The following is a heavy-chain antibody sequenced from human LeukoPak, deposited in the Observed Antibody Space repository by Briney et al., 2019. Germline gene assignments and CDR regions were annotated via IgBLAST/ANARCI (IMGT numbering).Heavy chain of an antibody. V-gene: IGHV4-38-2*02. Sequence: SETLSLTCTVSGYSISSGYYWGWIQQPPGKGLEWIGSIYHSGSTYYNPSLKSRVTISVDTSKNQFSLKLSSVTAADTAVYYCAAGSDYWGQGTLVTVSS. D-gene: IGHD6-13*01. CDR2: IYHSGST. J-gene: IGHJ4*02. CDR3: AAGSDY. CDR1: GYSISSGYY.